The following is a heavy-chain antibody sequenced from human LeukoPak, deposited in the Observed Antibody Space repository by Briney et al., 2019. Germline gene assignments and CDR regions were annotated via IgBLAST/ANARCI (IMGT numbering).Heavy chain of an antibody. CDR2: IRSKVNSYET. J-gene: IGHJ4*02. Sequence: PGGSLRLSCAASGFTFSDSAMHWVRQASGKGLEWLGRIRSKVNSYETAYAASVKGRFTISRDDSKTTAYLQMDSLKTEDTALYYCLFNYYDPSGRGDFDYWGQGTLVTVSS. V-gene: IGHV3-73*01. CDR1: GFTFSDSA. D-gene: IGHD3-22*01. CDR3: LFNYYDPSGRGDFDY.